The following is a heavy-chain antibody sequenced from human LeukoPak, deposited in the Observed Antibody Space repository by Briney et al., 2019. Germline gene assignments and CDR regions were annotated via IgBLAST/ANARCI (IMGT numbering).Heavy chain of an antibody. CDR2: ISWNSGSI. V-gene: IGHV3-9*03. CDR1: GCTFDDYA. CDR3: AKDNYYDSSGYIDY. Sequence: PGGSLRLSCAASGCTFDDYAMHWVRQAPGKGLEWVSGISWNSGSIGYADSVKGRFTISRDNAKNSLYLQMNSLRAEDMALYYCAKDNYYDSSGYIDYWGQGTLVTVSS. J-gene: IGHJ4*02. D-gene: IGHD3-22*01.